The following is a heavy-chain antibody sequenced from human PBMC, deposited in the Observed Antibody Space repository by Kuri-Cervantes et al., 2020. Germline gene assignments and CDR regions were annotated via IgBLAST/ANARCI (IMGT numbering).Heavy chain of an antibody. CDR1: AFTFSSYG. V-gene: IGHV3-30*03. CDR3: ARGRYCSAGSCYNYYYYYNMDV. D-gene: IGHD2-15*01. CDR2: ISYDGSNK. J-gene: IGHJ6*03. Sequence: GGSLRLSCAASAFTFSSYGMHWVRQAPGKGLEWVAVISYDGSNKYYADSVKGRFTISRDNSKNTLYLQMNSLRAEDTAVYYCARGRYCSAGSCYNYYYYYNMDVWGKGTTVTVSS.